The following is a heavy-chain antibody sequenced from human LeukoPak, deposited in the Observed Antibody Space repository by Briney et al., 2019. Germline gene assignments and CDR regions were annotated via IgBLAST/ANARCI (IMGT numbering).Heavy chain of an antibody. CDR3: ARDTNDLSSP. V-gene: IGHV1-2*02. CDR2: IDPNSGAT. CDR1: GYSFTGFF. J-gene: IGHJ5*02. D-gene: IGHD2-21*02. Sequence: ASVKVSCKASGYSFTGFFMHWVRQAPGQGLEWMGWIDPNSGATNYAQKFQGRVTMTRDTSISTGYMELSRLTSDDTAVYYCARDTNDLSSPWGQGTLVTVSS.